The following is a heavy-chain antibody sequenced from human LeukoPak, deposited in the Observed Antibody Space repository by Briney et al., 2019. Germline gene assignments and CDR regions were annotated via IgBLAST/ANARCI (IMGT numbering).Heavy chain of an antibody. CDR2: IIPIFGTA. CDR1: GGTFSSYA. D-gene: IGHD4-11*01. V-gene: IGHV1-69*06. CDR3: ARDSRTVTGYYYYMDV. J-gene: IGHJ6*03. Sequence: ASVKVSCKASGGTFSSYANSWVRQAPGQGLEWMGGIIPIFGTANYAQKFQGRVTITADKSTSTAYMELSSLRSEDTAVYYCARDSRTVTGYYYYMDVWGKGTTVTVSS.